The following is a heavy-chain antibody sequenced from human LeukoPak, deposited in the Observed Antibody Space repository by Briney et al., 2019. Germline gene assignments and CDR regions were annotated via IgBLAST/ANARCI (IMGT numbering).Heavy chain of an antibody. V-gene: IGHV4-31*03. CDR1: GASISADDYY. D-gene: IGHD1-1*01. CDR2: IYYSGST. Sequence: SQTLSLTCTVSGASISADDYYWSWIRQLPGKGPEWIGYIYYSGSTYYNPSLKSRVTILVDTSKSQFYMKLSSVTAADTAVYYCARDTCQLYFDHWGPGTLVTVSS. CDR3: ARDTCQLYFDH. J-gene: IGHJ4*02.